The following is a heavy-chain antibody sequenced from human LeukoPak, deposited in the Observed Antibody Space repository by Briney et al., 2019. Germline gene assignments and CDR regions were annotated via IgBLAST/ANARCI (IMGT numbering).Heavy chain of an antibody. CDR3: ARDRSLLQPSYFDY. CDR1: GGTFSSYA. CDR2: MIPIFGTA. J-gene: IGHJ4*02. D-gene: IGHD3-22*01. Sequence: SVKVSCKASGGTFSSYAISWVRQAPGQGLEWMGGMIPIFGTANYAKKFQGRVTITADESTSTAYMELSSLRSEDTAVYYCARDRSLLQPSYFDYWGQGTLVTVSS. V-gene: IGHV1-69*13.